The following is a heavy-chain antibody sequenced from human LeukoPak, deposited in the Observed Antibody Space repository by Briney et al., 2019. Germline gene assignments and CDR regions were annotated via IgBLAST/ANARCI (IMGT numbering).Heavy chain of an antibody. J-gene: IGHJ4*02. V-gene: IGHV1-24*01. Sequence: ASVKVSCKVSGYTLTELSMHWVRQAPGKGLEWMGGFDPEDGETIYAQKFQGRVTMTEDTSTDTAFMELSSLRSEDTAVYYCATGPLRVGATFGDYWGQGTLVTVSS. D-gene: IGHD1-26*01. CDR2: FDPEDGET. CDR3: ATGPLRVGATFGDY. CDR1: GYTLTELS.